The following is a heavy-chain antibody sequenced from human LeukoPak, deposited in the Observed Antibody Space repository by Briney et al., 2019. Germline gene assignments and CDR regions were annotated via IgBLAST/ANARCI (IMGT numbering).Heavy chain of an antibody. V-gene: IGHV1-69*13. CDR3: ARDPYGDFPPNYFDY. Sequence: GASVKVSCKASGGTFSSYAISWVRQAPGQGLEWVGGIIPIFGTANYAQKFQGRVTITADESTSTAYMELSSLRSEGTAVYYCARDPYGDFPPNYFDYWGQGTLVTVSS. J-gene: IGHJ4*02. D-gene: IGHD4-17*01. CDR2: IIPIFGTA. CDR1: GGTFSSYA.